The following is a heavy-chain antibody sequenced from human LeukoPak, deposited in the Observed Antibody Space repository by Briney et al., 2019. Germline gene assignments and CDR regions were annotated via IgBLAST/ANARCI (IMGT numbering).Heavy chain of an antibody. V-gene: IGHV3-30-3*01. CDR2: ISYDGSNK. CDR1: GFTFSSYA. Sequence: GGSLRLSCAASGFTFSSYAMHWVRQAPSKGLEWVAVISYDGSNKYYADSVKGRFTISRDNSKNTLYLQMNSLRAEDTAVYYCAREAAGTGNYWGQGTLVTVSS. J-gene: IGHJ4*02. D-gene: IGHD6-13*01. CDR3: AREAAGTGNY.